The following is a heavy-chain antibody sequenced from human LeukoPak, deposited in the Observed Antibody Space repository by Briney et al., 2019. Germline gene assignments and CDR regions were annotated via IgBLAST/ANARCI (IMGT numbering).Heavy chain of an antibody. D-gene: IGHD4-17*01. J-gene: IGHJ4*02. CDR3: ARDYYGDYSLPDY. CDR2: ISYDGSNK. CDR1: GFTFSSYA. Sequence: PGRSLRLSCAASGFTFSSYAMHWVRQAPGKGLEWVAVISYDGSNKYYADSVKGRFTISRDNSKNTLYLQMNSLRAEDTAVYYCARDYYGDYSLPDYWGQGTLVTVSS. V-gene: IGHV3-30-3*01.